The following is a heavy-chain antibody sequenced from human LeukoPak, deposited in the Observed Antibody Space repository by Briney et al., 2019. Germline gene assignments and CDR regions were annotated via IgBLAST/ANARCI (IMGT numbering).Heavy chain of an antibody. CDR2: ISWDGHTT. CDR3: AKDIGYSGYQSWFDP. CDR1: GFTFDDYA. D-gene: IGHD5-12*01. V-gene: IGHV3-43D*03. J-gene: IGHJ5*02. Sequence: GGSLRLSCAASGFTFDDYAMHWVRQAPGKGLEWVSLISWDGHTTDYADSVKGRFIMSRDNSKNSLYLQMNSLRAEDTALYYCAKDIGYSGYQSWFDPWGQGTLVTVSS.